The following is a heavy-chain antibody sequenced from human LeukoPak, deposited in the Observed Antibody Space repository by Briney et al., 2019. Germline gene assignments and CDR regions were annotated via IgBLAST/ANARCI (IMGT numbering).Heavy chain of an antibody. CDR2: IIPILGIA. V-gene: IGHV1-69*04. J-gene: IGHJ6*03. CDR3: ARDPCSGGSCYSPYYYYYYMDV. CDR1: GGTFSSYT. D-gene: IGHD2-15*01. Sequence: SVKVSCKASGGTFSSYTISWVRQAPGQGPEWMGRIIPILGIANYAQKFQGRVTITADKSTSTAYMELSSLRSEDTAVYYCARDPCSGGSCYSPYYYYYYMDVWGKGTTVTVSS.